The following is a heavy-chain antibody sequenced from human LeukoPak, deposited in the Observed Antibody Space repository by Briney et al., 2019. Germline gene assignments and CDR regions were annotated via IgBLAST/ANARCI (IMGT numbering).Heavy chain of an antibody. CDR3: ARAVQLVFDY. V-gene: IGHV3-23*01. CDR2: FSGSGGST. Sequence: GGSLRLSCAASGFTFSSYAMSWVRQAPGKGLECISGFSGSGGSTYYADSVKGRFTISRDNSKNTLYLQMNSLRAEDTAVYYCARAVQLVFDYWGQGTLVTVSS. J-gene: IGHJ4*02. CDR1: GFTFSSYA. D-gene: IGHD5-18*01.